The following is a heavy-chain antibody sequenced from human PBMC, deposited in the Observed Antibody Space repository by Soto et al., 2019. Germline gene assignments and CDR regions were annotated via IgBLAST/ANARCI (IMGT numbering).Heavy chain of an antibody. CDR2: VSFDGSNK. D-gene: IGHD1-20*01. CDR1: GFTFSTHA. Sequence: QVQLVESGGGVVQPGRSLRLSCAASGFTFSTHAMHWVRQAPGKGLECVAIVSFDGSNKYYADSVKGRFTISRDKSKNTLYLQMRGLTPEDTAVYYCARDQTGITTTGGGRIDHWGQGTLVSVSS. J-gene: IGHJ4*02. CDR3: ARDQTGITTTGGGRIDH. V-gene: IGHV3-30-3*01.